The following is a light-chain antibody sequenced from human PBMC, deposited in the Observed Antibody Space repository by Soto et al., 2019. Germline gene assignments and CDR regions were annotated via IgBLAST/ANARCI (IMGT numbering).Light chain of an antibody. J-gene: IGKJ1*01. CDR2: YAS. V-gene: IGKV1-5*01. CDR1: QRISIW. Sequence: DIQMTQSPSTLSASVGDRVTITCRARQRISIWLAGYQQKPGTAPMLPIYYASSLESGVPSRFSGTGSATEFTLTISSLQPDDFATYYCQQYNNYWTFGQGTKVDI. CDR3: QQYNNYWT.